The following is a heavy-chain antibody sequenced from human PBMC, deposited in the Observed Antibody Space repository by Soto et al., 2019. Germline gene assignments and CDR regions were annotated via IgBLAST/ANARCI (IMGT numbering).Heavy chain of an antibody. CDR3: AKETVYSSSSGTFDI. CDR1: GYSFPPYW. V-gene: IGHV5-51*01. D-gene: IGHD6-6*01. CDR2: IYPGDSDT. J-gene: IGHJ3*02. Sequence: GESLKISCKGSGYSFPPYWIGWVRQMPGKGLEWMGFIYPGDSDTRYSPSFQGQVTISADKSISTAYVQWSSLKASDTAMYYCAKETVYSSSSGTFDIWGQGTMVTVSS.